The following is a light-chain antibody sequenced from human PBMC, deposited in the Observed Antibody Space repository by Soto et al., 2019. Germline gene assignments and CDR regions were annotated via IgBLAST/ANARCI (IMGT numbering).Light chain of an antibody. CDR2: GAS. CDR1: QSVSSSY. CDR3: QQYGSSPPVT. J-gene: IGKJ5*01. V-gene: IGKV3-20*01. Sequence: EIVLTQFPGTLSLSPGERATLSCRASQSVSSSYLASYQQKPGQAPRLLIYGASGRATGIPDRFSGSGSGTDFPLTISRLEPEDLAEYYCQQYGSSPPVTFGQGTRLEIK.